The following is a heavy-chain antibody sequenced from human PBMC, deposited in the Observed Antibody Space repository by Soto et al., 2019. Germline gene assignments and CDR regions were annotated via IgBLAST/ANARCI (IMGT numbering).Heavy chain of an antibody. J-gene: IGHJ4*02. D-gene: IGHD5-18*01. V-gene: IGHV4-4*02. Sequence: QVQLQESGPGLVKPSGTLSLTCAVSGGSISSNNWWRWVRQPPGKGLEWMGEIYHSGSTNYNPSLKGRVTMSVDTSQSRFSLNLGSLTAADTAVYYCAGQVDTTYTYNYWGQGTLVTVSS. CDR2: IYHSGST. CDR1: GGSISSNNW. CDR3: AGQVDTTYTYNY.